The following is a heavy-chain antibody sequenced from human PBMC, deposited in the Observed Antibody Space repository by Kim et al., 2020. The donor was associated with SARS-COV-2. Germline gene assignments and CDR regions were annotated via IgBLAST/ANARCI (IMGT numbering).Heavy chain of an antibody. CDR2: ISWNSGSI. J-gene: IGHJ4*02. Sequence: GGSLRLSCAASGFTFDDYAMHWVRQAPGKGLEWVSGISWNSGSIGYADSVKGRFTISRDNAKNSLYLQMNSLRAEDTALYYCAKVSWYCSSTSCYASYFDYWGLGTLVTFSS. V-gene: IGHV3-9*01. D-gene: IGHD2-2*01. CDR1: GFTFDDYA. CDR3: AKVSWYCSSTSCYASYFDY.